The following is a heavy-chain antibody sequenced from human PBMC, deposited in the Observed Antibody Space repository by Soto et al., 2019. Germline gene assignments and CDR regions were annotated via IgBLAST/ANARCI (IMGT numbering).Heavy chain of an antibody. CDR3: ECGRKWEHSYGMQV. J-gene: IGHJ6*02. V-gene: IGHV3-30-3*01. CDR2: ISYDRSDT. Sequence: EGSLRLSCADSGFTLSRYVLHWVSQAPGKEREEVTRISYDRSDTNYGDSVKGRFTISIDNSKNTMYLQMGSLRAEDTAKYYFECGRKWEHSYGMQVWGQGTTVTVSS. D-gene: IGHD1-26*01. CDR1: GFTLSRYV.